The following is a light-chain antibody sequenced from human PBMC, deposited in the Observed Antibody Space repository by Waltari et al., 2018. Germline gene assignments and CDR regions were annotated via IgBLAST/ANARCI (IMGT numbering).Light chain of an antibody. CDR2: STT. J-gene: IGLJ3*02. Sequence: QTVVTQEPSLTVSPGGAVPPTCASSAGAVTSGNYLNWIQQQPGQVPRSLIHSTTNRRSWTPARFSGSLLGGKAALTLSGVQPEDEAEYYCLLYDGSDQVFGGGTKLTVL. CDR3: LLYDGSDQV. CDR1: AGAVTSGNY. V-gene: IGLV7-43*01.